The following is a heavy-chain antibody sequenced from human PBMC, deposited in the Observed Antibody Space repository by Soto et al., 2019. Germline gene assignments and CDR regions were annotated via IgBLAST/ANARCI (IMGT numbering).Heavy chain of an antibody. CDR1: GGTFSTFG. V-gene: IGHV1-69*13. D-gene: IGHD3-16*01. Sequence: SSVKVSCKASGGTFSTFGISWVRQAPGQGLEWMGGIIPFFGTAEYSQKFEDRITITADEPTSTVYMDLRSLTSEDTAIYYCARTAPMDAGDKYYYDFWGQGALVTVSS. J-gene: IGHJ4*02. CDR2: IIPFFGTA. CDR3: ARTAPMDAGDKYYYDF.